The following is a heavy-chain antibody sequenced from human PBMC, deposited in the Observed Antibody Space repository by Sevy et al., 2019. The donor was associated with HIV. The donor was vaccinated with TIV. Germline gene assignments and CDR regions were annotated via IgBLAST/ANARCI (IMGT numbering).Heavy chain of an antibody. CDR3: ARLTTQPTSDLYGMDV. D-gene: IGHD4-17*01. CDR2: INSDSGVK. Sequence: ASVKVSCKASGYIFTDYYIHWVRQAPGQGLEWMAWINSDSGVKNYAQKFQGEVTVARDTSLSTAYLELTRLKTNGTAIYYCARLTTQPTSDLYGMDVWGQGTTVTVSS. J-gene: IGHJ6*02. CDR1: GYIFTDYY. V-gene: IGHV1-2*02.